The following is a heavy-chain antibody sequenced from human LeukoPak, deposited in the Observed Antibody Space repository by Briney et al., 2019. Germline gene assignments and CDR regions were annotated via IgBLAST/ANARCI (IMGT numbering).Heavy chain of an antibody. D-gene: IGHD6-13*01. CDR2: ISAYNGNT. V-gene: IGHV1-18*01. Sequence: ASVKVSCKASGYTFTSYGISWVRQAPGQGLEWMGWISAYNGNTNYAQKLQGRVTMTTDTSTSTAYMELRSLRSDDTAVYYCARDAVDSGSWYLNWFDPWGQGTLVTVSS. CDR1: GYTFTSYG. CDR3: ARDAVDSGSWYLNWFDP. J-gene: IGHJ5*02.